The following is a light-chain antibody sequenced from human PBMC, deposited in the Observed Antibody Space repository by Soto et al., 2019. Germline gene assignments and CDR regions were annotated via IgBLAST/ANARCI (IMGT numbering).Light chain of an antibody. J-gene: IGKJ3*01. CDR3: QQYGSSPFT. V-gene: IGKV3-20*01. Sequence: EIVLTQSPGTLSLSPGEGATLSCRTSQSVSSSYLAWYQQKPGQAPRLLIYGASTRATGIPDRFSGSGSGTDFTLTITRLEPEDFAVYYCQQYGSSPFTFGPGTEVEI. CDR2: GAS. CDR1: QSVSSSY.